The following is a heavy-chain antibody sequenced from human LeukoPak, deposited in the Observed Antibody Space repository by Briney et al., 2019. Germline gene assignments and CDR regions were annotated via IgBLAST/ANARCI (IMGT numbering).Heavy chain of an antibody. CDR3: ARQGRLERRRGYYYYYMDV. J-gene: IGHJ6*03. D-gene: IGHD1-1*01. Sequence: SETLSLTCTVSGGSISSGGYYWSWIRQPPGKGLEWIGEINHSGSTNYNPSLKSRVTISVDTSKNQFSLKLSSVTAADTAVYYCARQGRLERRRGYYYYYMDVWGKGTTVTVSS. CDR2: INHSGST. V-gene: IGHV4-39*01. CDR1: GGSISSGGYY.